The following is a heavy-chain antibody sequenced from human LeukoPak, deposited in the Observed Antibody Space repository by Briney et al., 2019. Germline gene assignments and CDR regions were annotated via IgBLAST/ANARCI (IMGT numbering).Heavy chain of an antibody. V-gene: IGHV4-31*03. D-gene: IGHD3-10*01. CDR3: ARAYYYGSGYYYYGMDV. J-gene: IGHJ6*02. CDR1: GGSISSGGYY. Sequence: PSETLSLTCTASGGSISSGGYYWSWIRQHPGKGLEWIGYIYYSGSTYYNPSLKSRVTISVDTSKNQFSLKLSSVTAADTAVYYCARAYYYGSGYYYYGMDVWGQGTTVTVSS. CDR2: IYYSGST.